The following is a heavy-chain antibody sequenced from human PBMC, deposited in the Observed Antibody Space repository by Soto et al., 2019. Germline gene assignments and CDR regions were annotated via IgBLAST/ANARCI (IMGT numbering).Heavy chain of an antibody. V-gene: IGHV4-31*03. Sequence: QVQLQESGPGLVKPSQTLSLTCTVSGGSISSGGYYWSWIRQHPGKGLEWIGYIYYSGSTYYNPSLNSRVTISVDTTKNKFSLKLSSVTAADTAVYYCARARSSSWYFEYWGQGTLVTVSS. D-gene: IGHD6-13*01. CDR2: IYYSGST. J-gene: IGHJ4*02. CDR3: ARARSSSWYFEY. CDR1: GGSISSGGYY.